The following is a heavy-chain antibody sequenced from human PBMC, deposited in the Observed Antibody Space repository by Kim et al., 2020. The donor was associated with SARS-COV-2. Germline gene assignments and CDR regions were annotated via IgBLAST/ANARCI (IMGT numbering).Heavy chain of an antibody. CDR3: ARDSHEDGIAAAGDLGY. J-gene: IGHJ4*02. Sequence: GGSLRLSCAASGFTFSSYSMNWVRQAPGKGLEWVSSISSSSSYIYYADSVKGRFTISRDNAKNSLYLQMNSLRAEDTAVYYCARDSHEDGIAAAGDLGYWGQGTLVTVSS. V-gene: IGHV3-21*01. CDR1: GFTFSSYS. CDR2: ISSSSSYI. D-gene: IGHD6-13*01.